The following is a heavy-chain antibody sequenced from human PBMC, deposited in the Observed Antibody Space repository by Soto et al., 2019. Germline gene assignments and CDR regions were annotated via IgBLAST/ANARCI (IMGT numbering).Heavy chain of an antibody. V-gene: IGHV1-69*13. J-gene: IGHJ6*02. CDR2: IIPIFGTA. CDR3: ARDYSSSWHPGAHYYYGMDV. Sequence: SVKVSCKASGGTFSSYAISWVRQAPGQGLEWMGGIIPIFGTANYAQKFQGRVTITADESTSTAYMELSSLRSEDTAVYYCARDYSSSWHPGAHYYYGMDVWGQGTTVTVSS. D-gene: IGHD6-13*01. CDR1: GGTFSSYA.